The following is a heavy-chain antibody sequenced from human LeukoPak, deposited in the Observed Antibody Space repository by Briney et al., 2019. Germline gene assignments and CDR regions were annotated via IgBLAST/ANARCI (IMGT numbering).Heavy chain of an antibody. CDR2: MYNSGST. CDR1: GGSISGSY. Sequence: SETLSLTCTVSGGSISGSYWSWIRQPPGKGLEWIAYMYNSGSTNYNPSLKSRVAISIDTSKNQFSLKLSSLTAADTAIYYCARGIESYGDYGYWGQGILVTVSS. J-gene: IGHJ4*02. V-gene: IGHV4-59*01. D-gene: IGHD4-17*01. CDR3: ARGIESYGDYGY.